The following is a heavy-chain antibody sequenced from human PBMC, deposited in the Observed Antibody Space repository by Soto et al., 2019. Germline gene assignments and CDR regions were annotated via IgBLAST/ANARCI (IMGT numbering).Heavy chain of an antibody. D-gene: IGHD3-3*01. CDR1: GFTFSSYA. CDR3: AKAQDDYDFWSGYYNWFDP. V-gene: IGHV3-23*01. J-gene: IGHJ5*02. Sequence: PGGSLRLSCAASGFTFSSYAMSWVRQAPGKGLEWVSAISGSGGSTYYADSVKGRFTISRDNSKNTLYLQMNSLRAEDTAVYYCAKAQDDYDFWSGYYNWFDPWGQGTLVTVSS. CDR2: ISGSGGST.